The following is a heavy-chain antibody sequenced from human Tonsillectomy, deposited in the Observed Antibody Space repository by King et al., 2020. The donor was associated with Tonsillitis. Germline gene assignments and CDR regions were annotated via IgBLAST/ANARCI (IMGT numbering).Heavy chain of an antibody. Sequence: VQLVESGGGMVKPGGSLRLSCAASGFTFSSYSMNWVRQAPGKGLEWVSSISSSSSYIYYADSVKGRFTISRDNAKNSLYLQMNSLTAEDTAVYYCARDYYDSSGYGEDAFDIWGQGTMVTVSS. CDR3: ARDYYDSSGYGEDAFDI. V-gene: IGHV3-21*01. J-gene: IGHJ3*02. CDR2: ISSSSSYI. CDR1: GFTFSSYS. D-gene: IGHD3-22*01.